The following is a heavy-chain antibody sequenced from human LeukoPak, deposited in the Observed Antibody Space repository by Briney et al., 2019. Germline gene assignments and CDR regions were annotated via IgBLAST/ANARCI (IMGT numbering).Heavy chain of an antibody. D-gene: IGHD3-3*01. Sequence: SETLSLTCTVSGGSISSYYWSWIRQPPGKGLEWIGYVYYSGNTNYNPSLKSRVTISIDTSKNQFSLRLSSVTAADTAVYYCAKVVSDWFQFSYYYYMDVWGKGTTVTISS. V-gene: IGHV4-59*01. J-gene: IGHJ6*03. CDR1: GGSISSYY. CDR3: AKVVSDWFQFSYYYYMDV. CDR2: VYYSGNT.